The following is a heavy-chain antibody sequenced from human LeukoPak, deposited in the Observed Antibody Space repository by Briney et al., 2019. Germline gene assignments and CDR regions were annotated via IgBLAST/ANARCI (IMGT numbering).Heavy chain of an antibody. Sequence: GGSLRLSCAASGFTFRSYSMNWVRQTPGKGLEWVAVISYDGSNKYYADSVKGRFTISRDNSKNTLYLEMNSLITEDTAVYYCAKGGLQTRNWYFALWGRGTLVTVSS. J-gene: IGHJ2*01. V-gene: IGHV3-30*18. CDR1: GFTFRSYS. CDR2: ISYDGSNK. CDR3: AKGGLQTRNWYFAL. D-gene: IGHD5-18*01.